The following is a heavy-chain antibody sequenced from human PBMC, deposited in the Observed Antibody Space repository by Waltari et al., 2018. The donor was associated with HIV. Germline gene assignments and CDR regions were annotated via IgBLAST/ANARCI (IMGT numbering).Heavy chain of an antibody. CDR2: IFYSGST. J-gene: IGHJ4*02. D-gene: IGHD3-10*01. CDR1: GGSISSGGYY. Sequence: QVQLQESGPGLVKPSQTLSLTCTVSGGSISSGGYYWSWIRQHPGKGLEWIGYIFYSGSTYYNPSLKSRVTISVDTSKNQFSLKLSSVTAADTAVYYCARGIITMVRGVIPPFFDYWGQGTLVTVSS. CDR3: ARGIITMVRGVIPPFFDY. V-gene: IGHV4-31*03.